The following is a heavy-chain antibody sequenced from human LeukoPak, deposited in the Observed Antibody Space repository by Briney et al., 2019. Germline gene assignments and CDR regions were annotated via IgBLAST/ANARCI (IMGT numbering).Heavy chain of an antibody. CDR2: IYYSGST. CDR3: ARNSGSSVAVDY. J-gene: IGHJ4*02. D-gene: IGHD1-26*01. V-gene: IGHV4-59*01. CDR1: GGSISSYY. Sequence: SETLSLTCTVSGGSISSYYWSWIRQPPGKGLEWIGYIYYSGSTNYNPSLKSRVTISIDTSKNQFSLKMNSVTAADTAVYYCARNSGSSVAVDYWGQGALVTVSS.